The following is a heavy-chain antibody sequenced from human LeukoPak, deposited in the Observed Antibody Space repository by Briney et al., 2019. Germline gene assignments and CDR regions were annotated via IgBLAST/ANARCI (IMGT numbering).Heavy chain of an antibody. D-gene: IGHD1-1*01. J-gene: IGHJ6*03. CDR2: ISSGGSDK. V-gene: IGHV3-30*04. Sequence: SGGSLRLSCAASAFAFNSHAMHWVRQAPGKGLEWVALISSGGSDKYYADSVKGRFTISRDDSNKTLYLEMSSLSPEDTAVYYCAREDADHTGYCMDVWGKGTTVTVS. CDR1: AFAFNSHA. CDR3: AREDADHTGYCMDV.